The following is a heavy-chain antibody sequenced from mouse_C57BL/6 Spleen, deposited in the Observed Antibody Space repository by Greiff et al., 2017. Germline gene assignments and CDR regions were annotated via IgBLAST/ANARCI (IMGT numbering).Heavy chain of an antibody. CDR2: ILPGSGST. CDR1: GYTFTGYW. D-gene: IGHD2-1*01. Sequence: VQLVESGAELMKPGASVKLSCKATGYTFTGYWIEWVKQRPGHGLEWIGEILPGSGSTNYNEKFKGKATFTADTSSNTAYMQLSSLTTEDSAIYYCAREGGNYVGVSYAMDYWGQGTSVTVSS. J-gene: IGHJ4*01. CDR3: AREGGNYVGVSYAMDY. V-gene: IGHV1-9*01.